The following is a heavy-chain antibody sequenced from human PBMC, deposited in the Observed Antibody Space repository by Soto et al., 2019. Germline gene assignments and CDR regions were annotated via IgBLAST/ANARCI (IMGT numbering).Heavy chain of an antibody. J-gene: IGHJ6*02. V-gene: IGHV6-1*01. D-gene: IGHD6-13*01. CDR3: ARDRSSSWYLSDYYYGMDF. Sequence: PSQTLSLTCAISGDSVSSNSAAWNWIRQSPSRGLEWLGRTYYRSKWYNDYAVSVKSRITINPDTSKNQFSLQLNSVTPEDTAVYYCARDRSSSWYLSDYYYGMDFRAQRTTVTVSS. CDR1: GDSVSSNSAA. CDR2: TYYRSKWYN.